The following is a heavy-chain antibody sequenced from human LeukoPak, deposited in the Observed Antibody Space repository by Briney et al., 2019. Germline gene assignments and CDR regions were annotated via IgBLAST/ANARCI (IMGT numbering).Heavy chain of an antibody. CDR3: VAYKFLRSWSAFDF. CDR1: GFTFNYYA. CDR2: MRQDGSDQ. Sequence: PGGSLRLSCAASGFTFNYYAMSWVRQAPGKGPEWVADMRQDGSDQYYLDSVRGRFIISGDIVKNSVSLHMNRLSVEDTAVYYCVAYKFLRSWSAFDFWGRGTMVTVSS. D-gene: IGHD6-13*01. V-gene: IGHV3-7*01. J-gene: IGHJ3*01.